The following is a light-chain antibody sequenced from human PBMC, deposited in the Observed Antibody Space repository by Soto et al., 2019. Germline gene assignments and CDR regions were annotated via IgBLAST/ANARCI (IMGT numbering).Light chain of an antibody. CDR2: EVS. J-gene: IGLJ1*01. CDR3: SSYTRSSPYV. V-gene: IGLV2-14*01. CDR1: SSDVGGYNY. Sequence: QSALTQPASVSGSPGQSITISCTGTSSDVGGYNYVSWYQQHPGKAPKLMIYEVSNRPSGVSNRFSGSKSGNTASLTISWLQAEDEADYYCSSYTRSSPYVFGTGTKLTVL.